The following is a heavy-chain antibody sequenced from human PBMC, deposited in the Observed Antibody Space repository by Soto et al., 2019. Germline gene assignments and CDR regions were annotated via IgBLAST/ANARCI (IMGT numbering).Heavy chain of an antibody. CDR3: ARVGGGPGSSKAAKSAAFDY. V-gene: IGHV1-46*01. CDR1: GYTFTSYY. D-gene: IGHD3-10*01. Sequence: GASVKVSCKASGYTFTSYYMHWVRQAPGQGLEWMGIINPSGGSTSYAQKFQGRVTMTRDTSTSTVYMELSSLRSEDTAVYYCARVGGGPGSSKAAKSAAFDYWGQGTLVTVSS. CDR2: INPSGGST. J-gene: IGHJ4*02.